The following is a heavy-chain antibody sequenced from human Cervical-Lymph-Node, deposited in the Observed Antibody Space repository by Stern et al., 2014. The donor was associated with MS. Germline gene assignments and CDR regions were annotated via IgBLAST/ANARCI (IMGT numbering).Heavy chain of an antibody. J-gene: IGHJ6*02. CDR3: MGVGDAMDV. V-gene: IGHV3-30*03. CDR2: ISFVGSNQ. Sequence: VQLVESGGGVVQPGRSLRLSCAASGFSISSLGMHWVRPAPGKGLEWVAVISFVGSNQKYGDAVKGRFSISSDNSNNTMYLQMNSLRPEDTAVYYCMGVGDAMDVWGQGTTVIVS. CDR1: GFSISSLG.